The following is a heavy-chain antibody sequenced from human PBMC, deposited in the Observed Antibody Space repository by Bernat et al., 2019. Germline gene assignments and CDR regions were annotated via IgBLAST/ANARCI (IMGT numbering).Heavy chain of an antibody. V-gene: IGHV3-74*01. D-gene: IGHD3-3*01. Sequence: EVQLVESGGGLVQPGGSLILSCAASGFTFSSYWMHWVRQAPGKGLVWVSRINSDGSSTSYADSVKGRFTISRDNAKNTLYLQMNSLRAEDTAVYYCATDYDFWSGYHYYYYGMDVWGQGTTVTVSS. CDR3: ATDYDFWSGYHYYYYGMDV. J-gene: IGHJ6*02. CDR1: GFTFSSYW. CDR2: INSDGSST.